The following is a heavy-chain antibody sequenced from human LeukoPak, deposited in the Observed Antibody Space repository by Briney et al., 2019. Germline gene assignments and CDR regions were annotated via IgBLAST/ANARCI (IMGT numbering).Heavy chain of an antibody. CDR1: GGSISSYY. V-gene: IGHV4-59*01. CDR2: IYYNGST. D-gene: IGHD3-22*01. Sequence: SETLSLTCTVSGGSISSYYWSWIRQPPGKGLEWIGYIYYNGSTNYNPSLKSRVTISVDTSKNQFSLKLSSVTAADTAVYYCARRAWYYDSSGALDYWGQGTLVTVSS. J-gene: IGHJ4*02. CDR3: ARRAWYYDSSGALDY.